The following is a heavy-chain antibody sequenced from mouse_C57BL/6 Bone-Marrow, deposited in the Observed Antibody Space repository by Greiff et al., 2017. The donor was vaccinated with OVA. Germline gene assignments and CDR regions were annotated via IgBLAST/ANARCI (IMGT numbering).Heavy chain of an antibody. D-gene: IGHD4-1*01. CDR1: GFTFSSYA. V-gene: IGHV5-9-1*02. J-gene: IGHJ2*01. CDR2: ISSGGDYI. Sequence: EVKVVESGAGLVKPGGSLKLSCAASGFTFSSYAMSWVRQTPEKRLEWVAYISSGGDYIYYADTVKGRFTISRDKARNTLYLQMSSLKSEDTAMYYCTRETGPYFDYWGQGTTLTVSS. CDR3: TRETGPYFDY.